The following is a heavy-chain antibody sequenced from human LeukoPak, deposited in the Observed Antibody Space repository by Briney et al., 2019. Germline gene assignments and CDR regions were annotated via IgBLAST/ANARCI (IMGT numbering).Heavy chain of an antibody. V-gene: IGHV3-9*01. CDR1: GFTFDDSV. J-gene: IGHJ6*02. D-gene: IGHD2-15*01. CDR2: INWNSGNI. CDR3: AKGGHPTRYYYGMDV. Sequence: GGSLRLSCAGAGFTFDDSVMHWVRQAPGKGLEWVSTINWNSGNIGYADSVKGRFTISRDNAKNSLFLQMNSLRTEDTALYYCAKGGHPTRYYYGMDVWGQGTPVTVSS.